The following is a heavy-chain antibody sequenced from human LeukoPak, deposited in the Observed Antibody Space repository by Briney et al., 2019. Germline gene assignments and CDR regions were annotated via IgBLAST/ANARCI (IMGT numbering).Heavy chain of an antibody. CDR1: GGSISNYY. Sequence: SETLSLTCTVSGGSISNYYWSWIRQPPGKGLEWIGCIYYSRSTNYNPSLKSRVTISVDTSKNQFSLKLSSVTAADTAVYYRAREGCSGGSCYSAYAAFDIWGQGTLVTVSS. CDR2: IYYSRST. CDR3: AREGCSGGSCYSAYAAFDI. V-gene: IGHV4-59*01. D-gene: IGHD2-15*01. J-gene: IGHJ3*02.